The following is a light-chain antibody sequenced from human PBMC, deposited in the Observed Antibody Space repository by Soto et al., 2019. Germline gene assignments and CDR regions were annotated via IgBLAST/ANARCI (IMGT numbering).Light chain of an antibody. CDR2: GAS. CDR3: QQYNNWPLT. V-gene: IGKV3D-15*01. Sequence: EIVLTQSPAALSVSPGERVTLSCRASQGIGDTLAWYQQKPGQAPRLLIYGASTRATGIPARFSGSGSGTEFTLTISSLQSEDFAVYYCQQYNNWPLTFGQGTKVDIK. CDR1: QGIGDT. J-gene: IGKJ1*01.